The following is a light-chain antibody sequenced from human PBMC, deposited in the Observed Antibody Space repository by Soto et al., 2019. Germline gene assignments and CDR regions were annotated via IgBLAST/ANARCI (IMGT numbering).Light chain of an antibody. Sequence: DIQITHSPSSLCGSVGDRVTITCRASQRIRNHLNWYAQKPGEVPKLLIYAASRLPSGVPSRFSGGGSGTDFTLTISSLQPEDFATYYCQQSYSTPRTFGPGTKVDNK. J-gene: IGKJ3*01. CDR2: AAS. CDR1: QRIRNH. V-gene: IGKV1-39*01. CDR3: QQSYSTPRT.